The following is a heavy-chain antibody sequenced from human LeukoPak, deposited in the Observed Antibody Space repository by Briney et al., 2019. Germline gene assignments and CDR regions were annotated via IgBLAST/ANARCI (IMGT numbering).Heavy chain of an antibody. CDR3: ARGWIDTGFDY. CDR1: GFTVSSNF. D-gene: IGHD5-12*01. V-gene: IGHV3-53*01. J-gene: IGHJ4*02. Sequence: GGSPRLSCAASGFTVSSNFMSWVRQAPGKGLEWVSVIYRGGNTYYADSVKGRFTISRDNSRNTLYLQMNSLRAEDTAVYYCARGWIDTGFDYWGQGTLVTVSS. CDR2: IYRGGNT.